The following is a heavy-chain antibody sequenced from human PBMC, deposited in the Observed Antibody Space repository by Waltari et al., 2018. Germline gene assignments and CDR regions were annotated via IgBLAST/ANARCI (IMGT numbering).Heavy chain of an antibody. V-gene: IGHV4-59*08. CDR3: ARRPRGGDIHFDY. CDR2: IYYDGNT. D-gene: IGHD3-10*01. Sequence: QVQLQESGPGLVKPSETLSLTCTVSFNSIDGYYWSWIRQSPGKGLEWIGYIYYDGNTRNGPSLKSRVTISVVRSKKQFSLMMTSVTAADTAVYYCARRPRGGDIHFDYWGQGILVTVSS. J-gene: IGHJ4*02. CDR1: FNSIDGYY.